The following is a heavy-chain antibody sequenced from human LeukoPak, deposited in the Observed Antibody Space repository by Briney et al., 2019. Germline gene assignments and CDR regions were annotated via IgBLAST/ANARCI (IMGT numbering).Heavy chain of an antibody. J-gene: IGHJ5*02. CDR1: GYRFSSVG. D-gene: IGHD1-1*01. Sequence: ASVKVSCKASGYRFSSVGISWVRQAPGQGLEWIGWVSTYNSETNYAPKFQARVTMTKDTSTSTVSLEMWSLRADDTAVYYCVRDNWNEFDPWGQGTLVTVSS. CDR2: VSTYNSET. V-gene: IGHV1-18*01. CDR3: VRDNWNEFDP.